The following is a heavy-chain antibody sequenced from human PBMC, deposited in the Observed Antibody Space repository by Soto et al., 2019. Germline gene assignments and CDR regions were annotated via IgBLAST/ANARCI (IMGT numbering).Heavy chain of an antibody. CDR2: IKEDGSEK. CDR1: GFTVRIFS. Sequence: VGSLRFSCAVSGFTVRIFSLCWVRRAPGKVLEWGANIKEDGSEKYYVDSVEGRFTISRDNAKNSLYLQMNSLRAEDTAVYYCARGWGYFDSSGFPYLYAMDVWGQGT. D-gene: IGHD3-22*01. V-gene: IGHV3-7*01. J-gene: IGHJ6*02. CDR3: ARGWGYFDSSGFPYLYAMDV.